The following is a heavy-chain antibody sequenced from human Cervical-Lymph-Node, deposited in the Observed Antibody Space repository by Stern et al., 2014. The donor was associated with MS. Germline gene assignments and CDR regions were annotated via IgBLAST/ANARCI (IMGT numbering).Heavy chain of an antibody. CDR3: ARDTMVRARDCFDP. V-gene: IGHV1-8*01. Sequence: QLVESGAEVKKPGASVKVSCKASGYTFTSYDINWVRQATGQGLEWMGWMNPNSGNTGYAQKFQGRVTMTRNTSISTAYMELSSLRSEDTAVYYCARDTMVRARDCFDPWGQGTLVTVSS. CDR1: GYTFTSYD. J-gene: IGHJ5*02. D-gene: IGHD3-10*01. CDR2: MNPNSGNT.